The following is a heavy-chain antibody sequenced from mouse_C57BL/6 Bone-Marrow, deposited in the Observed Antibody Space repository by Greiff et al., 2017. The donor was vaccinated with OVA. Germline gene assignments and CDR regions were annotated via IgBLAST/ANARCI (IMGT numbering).Heavy chain of an antibody. D-gene: IGHD1-1*01. CDR1: GYAFSSSW. J-gene: IGHJ2*01. CDR2: IYPGDGDT. V-gene: IGHV1-82*01. CDR3: ARWGPFSTVVAVPFDY. Sequence: QVQLQQSGPELVKPGASVKISCKASGYAFSSSWMNWVKQRPGKGLEWIGRIYPGDGDTNYNGKFKGKATLTADKSSSTAYMQLSSLTSEDSAVYFCARWGPFSTVVAVPFDYWGQGTTLTGSS.